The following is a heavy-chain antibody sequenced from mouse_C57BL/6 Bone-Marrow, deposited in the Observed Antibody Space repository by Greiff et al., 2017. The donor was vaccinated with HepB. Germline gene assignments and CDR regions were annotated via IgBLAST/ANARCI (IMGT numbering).Heavy chain of an antibody. V-gene: IGHV1-55*01. CDR3: ARDYGSSGGALDY. J-gene: IGHJ4*01. CDR1: GYTFTSYW. CDR2: VFPGSGGS. Sequence: QVQLKQPGAELVKPGASVKLSCKASGYTFTSYWMHWVRQRPGQGLEWIGDVFPGSGGSNNNEKFKRRATLTVDTSSSTAYMQLSSLTSEDSAVYYCARDYGSSGGALDYWGQGTSVTVSS. D-gene: IGHD1-1*01.